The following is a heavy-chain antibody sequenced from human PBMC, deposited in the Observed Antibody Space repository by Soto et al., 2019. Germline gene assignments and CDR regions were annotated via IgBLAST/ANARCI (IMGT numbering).Heavy chain of an antibody. CDR1: GYTCRSYV. CDR2: ISAYNGDT. V-gene: IGHV1-18*04. Sequence: QLVQSGGEVKKPGASVKVSCKASGYTCRSYVITWVRQAPGTGLEWVGWISAYNGDTHYAPKFQDRITLTTATSTDTAYMELSSLRLDDTAVYYCARDWSRYYDNSGLIWFFWGQGSLVTVSS. CDR3: ARDWSRYYDNSGLIWFF. D-gene: IGHD3-22*01. J-gene: IGHJ4*02.